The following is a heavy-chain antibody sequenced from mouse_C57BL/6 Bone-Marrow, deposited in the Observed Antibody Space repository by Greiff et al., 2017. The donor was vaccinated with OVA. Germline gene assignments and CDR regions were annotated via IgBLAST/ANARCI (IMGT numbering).Heavy chain of an antibody. Sequence: VQLKQSGAELARPGASVKLSCKASGYTFTSYGISWVKQRTGQGLEWIGEIYPRSGNTYYNEKFKGKATLTADKSSSTAYMELRSLTSEDSAVYFCARERWDYSFDYWGQGTTLTVSS. CDR1: GYTFTSYG. J-gene: IGHJ2*01. D-gene: IGHD1-1*01. V-gene: IGHV1-81*01. CDR2: IYPRSGNT. CDR3: ARERWDYSFDY.